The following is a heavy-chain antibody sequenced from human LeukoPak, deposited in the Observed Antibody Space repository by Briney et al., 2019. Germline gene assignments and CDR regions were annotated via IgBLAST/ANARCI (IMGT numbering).Heavy chain of an antibody. D-gene: IGHD6-19*01. Sequence: SETLSLTCTVSGGSISSGGYYWSWIRQHPGKGLEWIGYIYYSGSTYYNPSLKSRVTISVDTSKNQFSLKLSSVTAEDTAVYYCVRDGRSGWHFDHWGQGTRVTVSS. CDR2: IYYSGST. V-gene: IGHV4-31*03. CDR1: GGSISSGGYY. J-gene: IGHJ4*02. CDR3: VRDGRSGWHFDH.